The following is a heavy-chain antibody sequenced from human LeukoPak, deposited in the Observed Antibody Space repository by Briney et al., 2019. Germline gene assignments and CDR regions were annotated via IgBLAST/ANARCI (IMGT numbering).Heavy chain of an antibody. V-gene: IGHV3-66*01. CDR2: LYGGGDI. D-gene: IGHD3-10*01. CDR1: GFTVSSNF. CDR3: VAAYGSGSYYWDFAY. J-gene: IGHJ4*02. Sequence: PGGSLRLSCAASGFTVSSNFMNWVRQAPGKGLEWVSVLYGGGDIYYADSVKGRFTISRDNSKNTLYLQMNSLRAEDTAVYYCVAAYGSGSYYWDFAYWGQGTLVTVSS.